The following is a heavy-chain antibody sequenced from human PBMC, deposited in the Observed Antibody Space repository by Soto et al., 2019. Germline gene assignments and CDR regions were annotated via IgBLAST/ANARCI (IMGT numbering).Heavy chain of an antibody. D-gene: IGHD1-1*01. CDR3: ARVRQGCSANNCYFDP. Sequence: SETLSLTCTLSGGSVRAPDWWNWVRQSPDKGLEWIAEVHISGHSNYNPSLRSRVSVSIDSSKNQFYLNLNSVTAADTAIYYCARVRQGCSANNCYFDPWGQGTQVTVYS. J-gene: IGHJ5*01. CDR1: GGSVRAPDW. CDR2: VHISGHS. V-gene: IGHV4-4*02.